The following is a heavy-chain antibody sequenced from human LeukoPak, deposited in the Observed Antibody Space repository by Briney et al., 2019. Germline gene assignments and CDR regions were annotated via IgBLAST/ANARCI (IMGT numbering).Heavy chain of an antibody. J-gene: IGHJ4*02. D-gene: IGHD2-15*01. Sequence: GGYLRLSCAASGFTFSSYAMSWVRQAPGKGLEWVSAISGSGGSTYYADSVKGRFTISRDNSKNTLYLQMNSLRAEDTAVYYCAKVFCSGGSCCFDYWGQGTLVTVSS. CDR2: ISGSGGST. CDR3: AKVFCSGGSCCFDY. CDR1: GFTFSSYA. V-gene: IGHV3-23*01.